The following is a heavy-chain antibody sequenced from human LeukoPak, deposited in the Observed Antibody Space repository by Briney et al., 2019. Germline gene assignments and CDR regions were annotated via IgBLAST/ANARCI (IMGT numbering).Heavy chain of an antibody. V-gene: IGHV4-39*07. D-gene: IGHD2-15*01. Sequence: SETLSLTCTVSGGSISSSSYYWGWIRQPPGKGLEWIGSIYYSGSTYYNPSLKSRVTISVDTSKNQFSLKLSSVTAADTAVYYCARGERYCSGGSCYSDPSDYWGQGTLVTVSS. CDR2: IYYSGST. CDR1: GGSISSSSYY. CDR3: ARGERYCSGGSCYSDPSDY. J-gene: IGHJ4*02.